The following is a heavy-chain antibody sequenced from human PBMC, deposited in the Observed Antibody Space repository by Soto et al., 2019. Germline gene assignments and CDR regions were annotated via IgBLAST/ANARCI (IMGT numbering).Heavy chain of an antibody. CDR3: VRSKGGYSYGTPFDY. Sequence: EVQLEESGGALVQPGRSLRLSCAATGFTFEDYAMYWVRQVLGKGLEWVSSISWNSGNIGYADSVKGRFTTSRDNAENSLYLQMNSLRPEDTALYYCVRSKGGYSYGTPFDYWGQGTLVTVSS. J-gene: IGHJ4*02. D-gene: IGHD5-18*01. CDR1: GFTFEDYA. V-gene: IGHV3-9*01. CDR2: ISWNSGNI.